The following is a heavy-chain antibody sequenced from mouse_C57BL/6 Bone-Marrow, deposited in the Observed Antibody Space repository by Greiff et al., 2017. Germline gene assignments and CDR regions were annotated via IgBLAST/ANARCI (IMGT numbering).Heavy chain of an antibody. J-gene: IGHJ4*01. CDR1: GYTFTDYY. CDR2: IYPGSGNT. CDR3: ARKGCYAMDY. V-gene: IGHV1-76*01. Sequence: QVQLQQSGAELVRPGASVKLSCKASGYTFTDYYINWVKQRPGQGLEWIARIYPGSGNTYYNEKFKGKATLTAEKSSSTAYMQLSSLTSEDSAVYFCARKGCYAMDYWGQGTSVTGAS.